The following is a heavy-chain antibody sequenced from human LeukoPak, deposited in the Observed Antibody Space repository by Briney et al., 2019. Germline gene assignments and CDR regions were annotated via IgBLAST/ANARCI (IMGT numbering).Heavy chain of an antibody. CDR1: GGFFSGYY. CDR2: INHSGST. J-gene: IGHJ5*02. CDR3: ARGCYDFWSGYYSANWFDP. Sequence: SETLSLTCAVYGGFFSGYYWSWIRQPPGKGLEWIGEINHSGSTNYNPSLKSRVTISVDTSKNQFSLKLSSVTAADTAVYYCARGCYDFWSGYYSANWFDPWGQGTLVTVSS. V-gene: IGHV4-34*01. D-gene: IGHD3-3*01.